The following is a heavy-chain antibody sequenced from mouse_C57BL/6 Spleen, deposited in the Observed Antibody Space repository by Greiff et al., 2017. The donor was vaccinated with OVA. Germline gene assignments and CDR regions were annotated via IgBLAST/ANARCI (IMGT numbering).Heavy chain of an antibody. CDR1: GFNIKDDY. V-gene: IGHV14-4*01. CDR2: IDPENGDT. D-gene: IGHD3-2*02. Sequence: EVKVVESGAELVRPGASVKLSCTASGFNIKDDYMHWVKQRPEQGLEWIGWIDPENGDTEYASKFQGKATITADTSSNTAYLQLSSLTSEDTAVYYCTRDSSGPAWFAYWGQGTLVTVSA. J-gene: IGHJ3*01. CDR3: TRDSSGPAWFAY.